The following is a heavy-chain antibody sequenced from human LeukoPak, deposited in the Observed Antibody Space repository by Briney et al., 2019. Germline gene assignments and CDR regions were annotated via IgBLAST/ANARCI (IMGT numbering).Heavy chain of an antibody. CDR3: AKPQYYDSSGYVNYYYYYYMDV. D-gene: IGHD3-22*01. CDR1: GFAFNFYA. Sequence: GGSLRLSCAASGFAFNFYAMNWVRQAPGKGLEWVSGISGSGTSTYFADSVRGRFAISRDNSNNTLYLQMDSLKAEDTAVYYCAKPQYYDSSGYVNYYYYYYMDVWGKGTTVTVSS. CDR2: ISGSGTST. J-gene: IGHJ6*03. V-gene: IGHV3-23*01.